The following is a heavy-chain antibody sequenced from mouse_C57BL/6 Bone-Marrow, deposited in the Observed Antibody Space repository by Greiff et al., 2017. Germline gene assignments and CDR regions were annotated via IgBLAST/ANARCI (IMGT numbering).Heavy chain of an antibody. CDR2: IYPGSGST. CDR1: GYTFTSYW. CDR3: ARKTPFDY. J-gene: IGHJ2*01. Sequence: QVQLQQPGAELVKPGASVKMSCKASGYTFTSYWITWVKQRPGQGLEWIGDIYPGSGSTNYNEKFKSKATLTVDKSSSTAYMQLSSLTSEDSAVYYCARKTPFDYWGQGTTLTVSS. V-gene: IGHV1-55*01.